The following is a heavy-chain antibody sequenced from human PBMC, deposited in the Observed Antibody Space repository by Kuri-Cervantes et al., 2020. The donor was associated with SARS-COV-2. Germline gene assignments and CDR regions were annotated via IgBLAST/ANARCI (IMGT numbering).Heavy chain of an antibody. V-gene: IGHV4-61*01. CDR3: ARHDYGDPLTYYYGMDV. J-gene: IGHJ6*02. CDR1: GSSVSSGSYY. D-gene: IGHD4-17*01. Sequence: GSLRLSCTVSGSSVSSGSYYWSWTRQPPGKGLEWIGYIYYNGSTNYNPSPKSRVTISVDTSKNQFSLKLSSVTAADTAMYYCARHDYGDPLTYYYGMDVWGQGTTVTVSS. CDR2: IYYNGST.